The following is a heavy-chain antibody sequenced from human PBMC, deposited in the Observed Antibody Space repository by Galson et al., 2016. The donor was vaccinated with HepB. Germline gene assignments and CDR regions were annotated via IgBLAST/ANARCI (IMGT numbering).Heavy chain of an antibody. Sequence: SVKVCCKASGYTFTSYYMHWVRQAPGHGLEWMGISNPSGGSTTHAQQFQGTVTLTRDTSKSTVYMELSSLGSEDTAVYYCVRSLGSGSPAYYGMDVWAKGTTVTVSS. D-gene: IGHD3-10*01. CDR1: GYTFTSYY. V-gene: IGHV1-46*03. J-gene: IGHJ6*04. CDR2: SNPSGGST. CDR3: VRSLGSGSPAYYGMDV.